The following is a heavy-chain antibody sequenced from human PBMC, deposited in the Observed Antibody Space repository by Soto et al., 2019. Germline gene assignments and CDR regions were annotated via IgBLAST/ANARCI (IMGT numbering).Heavy chain of an antibody. CDR2: ISSSSSTI. CDR1: GFTFSSYS. V-gene: IGHV3-48*01. J-gene: IGHJ3*01. Sequence: EVQLVESGGGLVQPGGSLRLSCAASGFTFSSYSMNWVRQAPGKGLEWVSYISSSSSTIYYADSVKGRFTISRDNAKNSLYLXMNXLXXXXXXXXXXARDLSSGGTVGWGQGTMVTVSS. D-gene: IGHD3-22*01. CDR3: ARDLSSGGTVG.